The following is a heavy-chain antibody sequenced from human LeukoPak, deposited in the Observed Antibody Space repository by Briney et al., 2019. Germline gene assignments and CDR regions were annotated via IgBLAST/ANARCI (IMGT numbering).Heavy chain of an antibody. D-gene: IGHD3-10*01. CDR2: INCNGGST. V-gene: IGHV3-20*04. CDR3: ARVGVDGSGSYYNGGLDY. J-gene: IGHJ4*02. Sequence: GGSLRLSCAASGFTFSSYSMNWVRQAPGKGLEWVSGINCNGGSTGYADSVKGRLTISRDNAKNTLYLQMNSLRAEDTALYYCARVGVDGSGSYYNGGLDYWGQGTLVTVSS. CDR1: GFTFSSYS.